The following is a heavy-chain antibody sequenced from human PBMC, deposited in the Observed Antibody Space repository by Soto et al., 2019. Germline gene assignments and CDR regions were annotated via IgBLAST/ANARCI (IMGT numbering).Heavy chain of an antibody. CDR2: IYYSGST. D-gene: IGHD2-15*01. Sequence: QLQLQESGPGLVKPSETLSLTCSVSGGSISSSSYYWGWIRQPPGKGLEWIGSIYYSGSTYYNPSLKSRVTISVDTSKNQFSLKLSSVTAADPAVYYCARHESDDVVVVAAFDYWGQGTLVTVSS. V-gene: IGHV4-39*01. CDR1: GGSISSSSYY. CDR3: ARHESDDVVVVAAFDY. J-gene: IGHJ4*02.